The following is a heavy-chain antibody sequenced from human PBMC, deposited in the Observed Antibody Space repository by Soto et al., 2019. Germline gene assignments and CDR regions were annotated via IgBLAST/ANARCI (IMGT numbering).Heavy chain of an antibody. CDR2: ISTNGGST. CDR1: GFTFSIYA. D-gene: IGHD3-22*01. V-gene: IGHV3-64D*06. J-gene: IGHJ4*02. Sequence: GGSLRLSCSASGFTFSIYAMHWVRQAPGKGLEYVSSISTNGGSTDYADSVKGRFTISRDNSKNTVYLQMSSLRDEDTTVYYCVKGEYYYDSSGYYPFDYWGQGT. CDR3: VKGEYYYDSSGYYPFDY.